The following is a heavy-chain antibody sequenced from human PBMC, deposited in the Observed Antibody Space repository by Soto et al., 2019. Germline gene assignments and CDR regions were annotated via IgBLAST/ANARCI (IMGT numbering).Heavy chain of an antibody. CDR1: AFTFRNYA. J-gene: IGHJ4*02. D-gene: IGHD3-22*01. Sequence: QVQLVESGGGVVQPGRSLRLSCAASAFTFRNYAMHWVRQAPGKGLEWVAVISYDGTYKYYADSVKGRFTISRDNSKNTLYLQMGSLRAEDTAVYYCARDGIYDGSGYYGSYFDYCGQGSLVTVSS. V-gene: IGHV3-30-3*01. CDR2: ISYDGTYK. CDR3: ARDGIYDGSGYYGSYFDY.